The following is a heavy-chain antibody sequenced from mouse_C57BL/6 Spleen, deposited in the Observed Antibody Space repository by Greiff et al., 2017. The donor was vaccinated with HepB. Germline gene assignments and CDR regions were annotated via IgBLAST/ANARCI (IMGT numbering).Heavy chain of an antibody. CDR3: ARADYSNYGDFDY. D-gene: IGHD2-5*01. Sequence: EVKLVESGPGLVKPSQSLSLTCSVTGYSITSGYYWNWIRQFPGNKLEWMGYISYDGSNNYNPSLKNRISITRDTSKNQFFLKLNSVTTEDTATYYCARADYSNYGDFDYWGQGTTLTVSS. CDR2: ISYDGSN. V-gene: IGHV3-6*01. J-gene: IGHJ2*01. CDR1: GYSITSGYY.